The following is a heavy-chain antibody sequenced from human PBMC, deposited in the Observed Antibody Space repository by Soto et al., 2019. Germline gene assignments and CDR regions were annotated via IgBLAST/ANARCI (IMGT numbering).Heavy chain of an antibody. CDR1: GFTFSRYG. CDR3: ARDPQQRLADSYCYGMDV. Sequence: VQLVESGGGLVKPGGSLRLSCAASGFTFSRYGMNWVRQAPGKGLELVSSISGLSSYIYYADSVKGRFTVSRDNAKNTLYVQMNSLRAEDTAVYYCARDPQQRLADSYCYGMDVWGQGTTVIVSS. V-gene: IGHV3-21*02. CDR2: ISGLSSYI. J-gene: IGHJ6*02. D-gene: IGHD6-25*01.